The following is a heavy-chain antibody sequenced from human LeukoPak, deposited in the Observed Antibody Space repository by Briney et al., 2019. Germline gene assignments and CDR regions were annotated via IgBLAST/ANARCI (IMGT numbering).Heavy chain of an antibody. CDR2: TYYSGST. CDR1: GGSISSYY. J-gene: IGHJ4*02. D-gene: IGHD6-19*01. Sequence: PSETLSLTCTVSGGSISSYYWSWIRQPPGKGLEWIGYTYYSGSTNYNPSLKSRVTISVDTSKNQFSLKLSSVTAADTAVYYCARSRGSGWGRTYHFDYWGQGTLLTVSS. CDR3: ARSRGSGWGRTYHFDY. V-gene: IGHV4-59*01.